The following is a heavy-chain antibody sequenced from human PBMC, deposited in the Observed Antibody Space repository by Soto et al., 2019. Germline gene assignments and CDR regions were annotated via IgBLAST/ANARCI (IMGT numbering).Heavy chain of an antibody. CDR1: GYTFTTYG. CDR3: ASRSPAFDY. Sequence: QVQRVQSGPEVKKPGASVKVSCKTSGYTFTTYGISWVRQAPGQGLEWMGWITTDKGKTTYAQKFQGRVTMTTVTSPSTAYIELRSLRSDDTAVYYCASRSPAFDYWGQGTLVTVSS. V-gene: IGHV1-18*01. CDR2: ITTDKGKT. J-gene: IGHJ4*02.